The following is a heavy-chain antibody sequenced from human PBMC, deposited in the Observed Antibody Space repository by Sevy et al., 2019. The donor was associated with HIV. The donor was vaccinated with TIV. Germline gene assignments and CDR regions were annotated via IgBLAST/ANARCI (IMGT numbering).Heavy chain of an antibody. CDR2: IYYSGST. Sequence: SETLSLTCTVSGGSISSYYWGWIRQPPGKGLEWIGYIYYSGSTNYNPSLKSRVTISVDTSKNQFSLKLSSVTTADTAVYYCARVRGFQYYFDYWGQGTLVTVSS. V-gene: IGHV4-59*01. CDR1: GGSISSYY. CDR3: ARVRGFQYYFDY. J-gene: IGHJ4*02. D-gene: IGHD2-21*01.